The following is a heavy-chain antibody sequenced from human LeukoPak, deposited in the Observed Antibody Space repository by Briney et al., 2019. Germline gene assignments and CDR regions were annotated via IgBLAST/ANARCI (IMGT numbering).Heavy chain of an antibody. Sequence: GGSLRLSCAASGFTFSDYYMSWIRQAPGKGLEWVSYISSIGSTIYYADSVKGRFTISRDNAKNSLYLQMNSLRAEDTAVYYCARDYPHCSSTSCHDAFDIWGQGTMVTVSS. J-gene: IGHJ3*02. CDR2: ISSIGSTI. CDR3: ARDYPHCSSTSCHDAFDI. D-gene: IGHD2-2*01. CDR1: GFTFSDYY. V-gene: IGHV3-11*04.